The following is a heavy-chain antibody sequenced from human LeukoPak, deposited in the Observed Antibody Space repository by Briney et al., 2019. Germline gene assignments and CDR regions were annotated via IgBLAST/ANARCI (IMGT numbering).Heavy chain of an antibody. Sequence: GESLKISCKVSGYIFTNSWIGWVRQMPGKGLEWMGIIYPGDSDTRYRPSFQGQVTISADKSISTAYLQWSSLKASDTAMYYCARLMGMDHTIWGIDYWGQGTLVTVSS. V-gene: IGHV5-51*01. CDR2: IYPGDSDT. CDR3: ARLMGMDHTIWGIDY. D-gene: IGHD3-3*01. J-gene: IGHJ4*02. CDR1: GYIFTNSW.